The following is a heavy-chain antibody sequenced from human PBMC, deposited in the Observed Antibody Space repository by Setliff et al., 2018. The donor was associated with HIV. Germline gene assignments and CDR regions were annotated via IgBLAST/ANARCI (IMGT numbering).Heavy chain of an antibody. CDR3: ARVGGSGTYSTLDY. CDR2: IDPDRGDT. V-gene: IGHV1-69-2*01. J-gene: IGHJ4*02. Sequence: ASVKVSCKVSGYTFPDYYMQWVRQAPGKGLEWMGLIDPDRGDTVYAEKFQDRVTITADRSLDTAYMKLSSLRSEDSAVYYCARVGGSGTYSTLDYWGQGTLVTVSS. CDR1: GYTFPDYY. D-gene: IGHD3-10*01.